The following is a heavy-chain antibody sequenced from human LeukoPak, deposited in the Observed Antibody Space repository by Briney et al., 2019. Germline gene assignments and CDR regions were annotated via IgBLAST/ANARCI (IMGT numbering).Heavy chain of an antibody. CDR3: ARWGYQNIVVVVAANDAFDI. Sequence: GESLKISGKGSGYRFPSYWIAWGRQILGKGLEWMGIIYPGDSDTRYSPFFQGQFTISADKSLSPAYLQWSSLKASDTAMYYCARWGYQNIVVVVAANDAFDIWGQGTMVTVSS. J-gene: IGHJ3*02. CDR2: IYPGDSDT. D-gene: IGHD2-15*01. CDR1: GYRFPSYW. V-gene: IGHV5-51*01.